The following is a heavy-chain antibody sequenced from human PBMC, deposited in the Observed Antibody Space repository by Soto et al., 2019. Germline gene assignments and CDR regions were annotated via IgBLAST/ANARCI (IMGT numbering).Heavy chain of an antibody. J-gene: IGHJ6*02. CDR2: VNHSGST. CDR3: ARKYLPYYGSGSPYGMDV. D-gene: IGHD3-10*01. V-gene: IGHV4-34*01. CDR1: GGSFSGYY. Sequence: QVQLQQWGAGLLKPSETLSLTCGVYGGSFSGYYWSWIRQPPGKGLEWIGEVNHSGSTNYNPSLNSPGTLSVDTSKNQFSLKLSSVTAADTALYYCARKYLPYYGSGSPYGMDVWGQGTTVTVSS.